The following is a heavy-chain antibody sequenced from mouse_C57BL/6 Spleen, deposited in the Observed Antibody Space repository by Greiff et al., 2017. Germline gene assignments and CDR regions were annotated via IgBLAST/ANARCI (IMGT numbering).Heavy chain of an antibody. V-gene: IGHV1-42*01. CDR2: INPSTGGT. J-gene: IGHJ2*01. CDR3: ARGGDWDYFDY. CDR1: GYSFTGYY. D-gene: IGHD4-1*01. Sequence: VQLKESGPELVKPGASVKISCKASGYSFTGYYMNWVKQSPEKSLEWIGEINPSTGGTTYNQKFKAKATLTVDKSSSTAYMQLKSLTSEDSAVYYCARGGDWDYFDYWGQGTTLTVSS.